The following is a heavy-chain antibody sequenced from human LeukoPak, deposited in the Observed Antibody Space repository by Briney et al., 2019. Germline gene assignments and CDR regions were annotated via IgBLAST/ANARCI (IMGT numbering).Heavy chain of an antibody. CDR3: ARVEAAAGTGQPGGY. D-gene: IGHD6-13*01. CDR2: ISYEGSNK. J-gene: IGHJ4*02. CDR1: GFTFSSYG. Sequence: GGSLRLSCAASGFTFSSYGMHWVRQAPGKGLEWVAVISYEGSNKYYADSVKGRFTISRDNSKNTLYLQMNSLRAEDTAVYYCARVEAAAGTGQPGGYWGQGTLVTVSS. V-gene: IGHV3-30*03.